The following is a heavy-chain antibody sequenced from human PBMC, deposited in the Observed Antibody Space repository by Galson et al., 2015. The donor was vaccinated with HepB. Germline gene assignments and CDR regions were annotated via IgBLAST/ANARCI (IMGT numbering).Heavy chain of an antibody. D-gene: IGHD3-16*02. CDR1: GYTFTGYY. Sequence: SVKVSCKASGYTFTGYYMHWVRQAPGQGLEWMGWINPNSGGTNYAQKFQGRVTMTRDTSISTAYMELSRLRSDDTAVYYCARDLGSFYGGRGPSFSGHMDVWGKGTTVTVSS. CDR3: ARDLGSFYGGRGPSFSGHMDV. J-gene: IGHJ6*03. CDR2: INPNSGGT. V-gene: IGHV1-2*02.